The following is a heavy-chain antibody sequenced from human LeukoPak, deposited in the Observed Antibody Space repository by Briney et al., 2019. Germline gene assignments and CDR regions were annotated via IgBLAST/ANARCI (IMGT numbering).Heavy chain of an antibody. CDR1: GFTFSNYW. CDR3: ARELAA. D-gene: IGHD6-13*01. Sequence: GRSLRLSCAASGFTFSNYWMNWVRQAPGKGLGWVAAIWPDGSNKYYANSVKGRFTISRDNSKNTLYLQMNSLRGDDTAIYYCARELAAWGQGTLVTVSS. CDR2: IWPDGSNK. V-gene: IGHV3-33*08. J-gene: IGHJ4*02.